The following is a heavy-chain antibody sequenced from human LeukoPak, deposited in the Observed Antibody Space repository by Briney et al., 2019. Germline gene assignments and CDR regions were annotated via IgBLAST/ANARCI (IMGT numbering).Heavy chain of an antibody. CDR1: GFTFSSYA. CDR2: ISSSGSGGKT. CDR3: AKVFLESLLSPIYGMDV. V-gene: IGHV3-23*01. D-gene: IGHD3-3*01. Sequence: GGSLRLSCAASGFTFSSYAMSWARQAPGKGLEWVSGISSSGSGGKTYYADSMKGRLTISRDNSKNTLYLQIHSLRAEDTAIYYCAKVFLESLLSPIYGMDVWGQGTTVIVSS. J-gene: IGHJ6*02.